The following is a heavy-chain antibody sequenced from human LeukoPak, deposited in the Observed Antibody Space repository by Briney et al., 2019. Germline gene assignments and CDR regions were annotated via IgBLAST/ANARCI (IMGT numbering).Heavy chain of an antibody. CDR3: ARGSSLYSSSSPLPPDY. D-gene: IGHD6-6*01. J-gene: IGHJ4*02. CDR1: GYTFTNYY. V-gene: IGHV1-46*01. CDR2: INPGGGNT. Sequence: GASVKVSCKASGYTFTNYYIHWVRQAPGQGLEWMGLINPGGGNTNYAQNFQGRVTMTRDTSASTVYMELSSLRSEDTAVYYCARGSSLYSSSSPLPPDYWGQGTLVTVSS.